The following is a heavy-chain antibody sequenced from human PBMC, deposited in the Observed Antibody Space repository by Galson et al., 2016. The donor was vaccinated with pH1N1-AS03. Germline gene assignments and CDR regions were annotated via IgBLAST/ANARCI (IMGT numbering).Heavy chain of an antibody. CDR1: GFSLSDYY. J-gene: IGHJ6*02. CDR3: ARARGGEDAWSQDV. V-gene: IGHV3-11*03. CDR2: ISFTSDYR. D-gene: IGHD2-21*01. Sequence: SLRLSCAASGFSLSDYYMTWIRQAPGKGLEWVAYISFTSDYRHYADSVKGRFTISRDNAKDSLYLQMASLRVEDTAVYDCARARGGEDAWSQDVWGQGTTVTVSS.